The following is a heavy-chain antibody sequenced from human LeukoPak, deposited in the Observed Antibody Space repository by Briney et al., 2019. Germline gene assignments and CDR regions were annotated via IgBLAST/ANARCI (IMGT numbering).Heavy chain of an antibody. CDR3: ARKNTTSSEDY. V-gene: IGHV3-48*01. CDR2: ISGSSSTI. Sequence: PGGSLRLSCAASGFSFSGYSMNWVRQAPGKGLEWVSFISGSSSTIDYADSVKGRFTISRDNGKNSLFLHMNSLRAEDTAVYYCARKNTTSSEDYRGQGTLVTVSS. J-gene: IGHJ4*02. CDR1: GFSFSGYS. D-gene: IGHD6-6*01.